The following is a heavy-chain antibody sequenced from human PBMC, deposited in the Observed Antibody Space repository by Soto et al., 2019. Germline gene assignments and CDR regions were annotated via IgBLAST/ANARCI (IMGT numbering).Heavy chain of an antibody. CDR3: ARDPQLERRREFDY. CDR2: ISVYNGNT. Sequence: GASVKVSFKAAGYTFSTYCMSWVRQAPGQGLEWMGWISVYNGNTNYAQSLQGRVTMTTDTSTSTAYMELRSLRSDDTAVYYCARDPQLERRREFDYWGQGTLVTVSS. D-gene: IGHD1-1*01. CDR1: GYTFSTYC. J-gene: IGHJ4*02. V-gene: IGHV1-18*01.